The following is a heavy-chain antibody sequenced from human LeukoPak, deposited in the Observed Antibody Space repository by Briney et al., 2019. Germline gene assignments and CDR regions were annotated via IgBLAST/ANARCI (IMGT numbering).Heavy chain of an antibody. CDR1: GFTFTDYY. CDR3: AKDSKYYDFWSGSPLLLDYMDV. J-gene: IGHJ6*03. CDR2: LSGDSDTI. Sequence: GGSLRLSCAASGFTFTDYYMTWIRQAPGEGLEWVSYLSGDSDTIDYADAVRGRFTISRDNAKDSVYLQMNSLRTEDTALYYCAKDSKYYDFWSGSPLLLDYMDVWGKGTTVTVSS. V-gene: IGHV3-11*01. D-gene: IGHD3-3*01.